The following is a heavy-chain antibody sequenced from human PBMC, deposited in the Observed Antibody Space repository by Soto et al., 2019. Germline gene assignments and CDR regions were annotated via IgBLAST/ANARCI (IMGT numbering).Heavy chain of an antibody. D-gene: IGHD2-8*01. CDR3: AGGRGYCTNGVCYSGEINYYYYGMDV. J-gene: IGHJ6*02. Sequence: GGSLRLSCAASGFTFSSYSMNWVRQAPGKGLEWVSSISSSSSYIYYADSVKGRFTISRDNAKNSLYLQMNSLRAEDTAVYYCAGGRGYCTNGVCYSGEINYYYYGMDVWGQGTTVTVSS. CDR1: GFTFSSYS. V-gene: IGHV3-21*01. CDR2: ISSSSSYI.